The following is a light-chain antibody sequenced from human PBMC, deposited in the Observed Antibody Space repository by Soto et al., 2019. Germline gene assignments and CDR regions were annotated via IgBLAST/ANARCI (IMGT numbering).Light chain of an antibody. CDR2: GAS. CDR1: QSVSSN. V-gene: IGKV3-15*01. J-gene: IGKJ1*01. Sequence: EIVMTQSPATLSVSPGERATLSCRASQSVSSNLAWYQQKPGQVPRLLIYGASTRATGIPARFSGSGSGTEFTLTISSLQSEDFALYYCQQYNSWPRTFGRGTKVEIK. CDR3: QQYNSWPRT.